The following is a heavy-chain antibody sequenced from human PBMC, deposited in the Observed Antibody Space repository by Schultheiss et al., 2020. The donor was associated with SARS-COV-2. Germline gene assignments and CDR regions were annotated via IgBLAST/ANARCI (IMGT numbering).Heavy chain of an antibody. CDR3: ARAKSLLWFGEADEFDY. D-gene: IGHD3-10*01. CDR2: IWYDGSNK. Sequence: GGSLRLSCAASGFTFSSYGMHWVRQAPGKGLEWVAVIWYDGSNKYYADSVKGRFTISRDNSKNTLYLQMGSLRAEDMAVYYCARAKSLLWFGEADEFDYWGQGTLVTVSS. V-gene: IGHV3-33*08. J-gene: IGHJ4*02. CDR1: GFTFSSYG.